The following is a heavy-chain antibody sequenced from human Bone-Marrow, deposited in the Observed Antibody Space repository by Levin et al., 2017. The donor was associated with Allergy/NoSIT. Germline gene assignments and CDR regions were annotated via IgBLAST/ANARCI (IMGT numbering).Heavy chain of an antibody. V-gene: IGHV3-30*18. CDR1: GFTFSSYG. CDR3: AKALTSAHQRAYFDY. Sequence: LSLTCAASGFTFSSYGMHWVRQAPGKGLEWVAVISYDGSNKYSVDSVRGRFTISRDNSKNTLYLQMNSLRAEDTAVYYCAKALTSAHQRAYFDYWGQGTLVTVSS. J-gene: IGHJ4*02. CDR2: ISYDGSNK.